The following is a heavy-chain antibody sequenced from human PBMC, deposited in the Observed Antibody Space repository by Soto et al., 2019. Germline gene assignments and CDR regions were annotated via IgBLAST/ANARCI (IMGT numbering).Heavy chain of an antibody. CDR1: GGSISSYY. D-gene: IGHD6-19*01. CDR2: IYYSGST. CDR3: ARSLAYSSGWYNNWFDP. J-gene: IGHJ5*02. V-gene: IGHV4-59*01. Sequence: ASETLSLTCTVSGGSISSYYWSWIRQPPGKGLEWIGYIYYSGSTNYNPSLKSRVTISVDTSKNQFSLKLSSVTAADTAVYYCARSLAYSSGWYNNWFDPWGQGTLVTVSS.